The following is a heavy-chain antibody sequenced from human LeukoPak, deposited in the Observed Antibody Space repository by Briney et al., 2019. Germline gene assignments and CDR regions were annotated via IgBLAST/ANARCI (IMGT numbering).Heavy chain of an antibody. J-gene: IGHJ4*02. CDR1: GYTFTNYA. CDR2: INSGNGNT. D-gene: IGHD2-15*01. CDR3: AREWLSTGDSHYSH. V-gene: IGHV1-3*01. Sequence: ASAKVSCKASGYTFTNYAIHWVRQTPGQRLEWMGWINSGNGNTKYLQEVQGRVAITRDTSASTAYMELSSLRSDDTSVYYCAREWLSTGDSHYSHWGQGTLVTVSS.